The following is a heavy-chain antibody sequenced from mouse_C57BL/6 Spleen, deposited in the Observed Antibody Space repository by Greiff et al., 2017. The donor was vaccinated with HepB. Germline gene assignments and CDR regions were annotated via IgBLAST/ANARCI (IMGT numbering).Heavy chain of an antibody. Sequence: VQLQQSGPELVKPGASVKISCKASGYAFSSSWMNWVKQRPGKGLEWIGRIYPGDGATTYNGKFKGKATLTADKSSSTAYMQLSSLTSEDSAVYFCARSKANWEGTWFAYWGQGTLVTVSA. CDR1: GYAFSSSW. CDR2: IYPGDGAT. CDR3: ARSKANWEGTWFAY. V-gene: IGHV1-82*01. D-gene: IGHD4-1*01. J-gene: IGHJ3*01.